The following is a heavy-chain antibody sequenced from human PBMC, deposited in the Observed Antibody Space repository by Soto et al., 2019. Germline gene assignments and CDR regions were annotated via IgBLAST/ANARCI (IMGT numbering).Heavy chain of an antibody. V-gene: IGHV1-46*01. CDR1: GYSFTAFH. CDR3: ARATYSTSYFFFDH. Sequence: ASVKVSCKASGYSFTAFHIHWVRQAPGLGLQWMGIINPNLGHSNTAQRFQGRVAMTWDTSTSTVYMELSSLTSDDTAVYYCARATYSTSYFFFDHWGQGTPVTVSS. D-gene: IGHD6-13*01. J-gene: IGHJ4*02. CDR2: INPNLGHS.